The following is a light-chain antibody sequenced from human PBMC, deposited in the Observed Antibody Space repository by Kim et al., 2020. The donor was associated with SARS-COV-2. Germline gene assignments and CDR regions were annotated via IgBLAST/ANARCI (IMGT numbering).Light chain of an antibody. Sequence: QTATLNCTGNENSVGNQGAAWLQQHQSHPPKLLSYRNNNRPSGISERFAASRSGDTASLTITGLQPEDETDYYCSAWDSSLNAWVFGGGTQLTVL. J-gene: IGLJ3*02. CDR3: SAWDSSLNAWV. V-gene: IGLV10-54*04. CDR2: RNN. CDR1: ENSVGNQG.